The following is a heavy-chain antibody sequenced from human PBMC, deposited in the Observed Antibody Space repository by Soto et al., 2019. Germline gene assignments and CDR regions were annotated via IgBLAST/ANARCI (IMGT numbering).Heavy chain of an antibody. CDR1: GFTFSSYA. CDR3: ACLAWFGDPVPPFDS. D-gene: IGHD3-10*01. Sequence: GGSLRLSCAASGFTFSSYAMSWVRQAPGKGLEWVSVISGSGGSTHYADSVKGRSTISRDNSKNTLHLQVNSLRGEDTAVYYCACLAWFGDPVPPFDSWGQGTVVTVS. CDR2: ISGSGGST. J-gene: IGHJ4*02. V-gene: IGHV3-23*01.